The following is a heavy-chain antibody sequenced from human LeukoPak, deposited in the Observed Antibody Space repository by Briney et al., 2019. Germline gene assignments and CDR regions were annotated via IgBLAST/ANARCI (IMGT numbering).Heavy chain of an antibody. CDR1: GFTFSSYA. CDR3: AKGSSPYGDDDIDY. V-gene: IGHV3-23*01. J-gene: IGHJ4*02. Sequence: PGGSLRLSCAASGFTFSSYAMNWVRQAPGKGLEWVSTISGSGGSKHYADSVKGRFTISRDNSKNTLYLQMNSLRAEDTAVYYCAKGSSPYGDDDIDYWGQGTLVTVSS. CDR2: ISGSGGSK. D-gene: IGHD4-17*01.